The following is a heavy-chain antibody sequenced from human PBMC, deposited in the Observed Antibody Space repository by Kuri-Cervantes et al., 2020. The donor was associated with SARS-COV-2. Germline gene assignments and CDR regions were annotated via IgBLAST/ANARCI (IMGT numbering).Heavy chain of an antibody. CDR2: ISAYNGNT. J-gene: IGHJ6*02. CDR3: ARELQRDIVVVVAAAHYYGLDV. CDR1: GYTFTSYG. D-gene: IGHD2-15*01. V-gene: IGHV1-18*01. Sequence: ASVKVSCKASGYTFTSYGISWVRQAPGQGLEWMGWISAYNGNTNYAQKLQGRVTMTTDTSTSTAYMELRSLRSDDTAVYYCARELQRDIVVVVAAAHYYGLDVWGQGTTVTVSS.